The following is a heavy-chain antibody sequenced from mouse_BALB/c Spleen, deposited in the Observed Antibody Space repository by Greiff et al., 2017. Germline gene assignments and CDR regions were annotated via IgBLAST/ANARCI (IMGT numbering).Heavy chain of an antibody. Sequence: LVKTGASVKISCKASGYSFTGYYMHWVKQSHGKSLEWIGYISCYNGATSYNQKFKGKATFTVDTSSSTAYMQFNSLTSEDSAVYYCARFTTATYYFDYWGQGTTLTVSS. J-gene: IGHJ2*01. D-gene: IGHD1-2*01. CDR2: ISCYNGAT. CDR1: GYSFTGYY. CDR3: ARFTTATYYFDY. V-gene: IGHV1S34*01.